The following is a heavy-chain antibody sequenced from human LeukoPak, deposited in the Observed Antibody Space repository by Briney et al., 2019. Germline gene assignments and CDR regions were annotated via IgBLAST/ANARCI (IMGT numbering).Heavy chain of an antibody. J-gene: IGHJ5*02. V-gene: IGHV3-30-3*01. Sequence: PGGSLRLSCAAPEFSFSNFAMYWVRQAPGKGLEWLAVISYDGSIRYYADSVKGRFTISRDNSNNTVHLQMNSLRTDDSALYYCAREDNPLWFDPWGQGTLVTVSS. CDR3: AREDNPLWFDP. CDR1: EFSFSNFA. D-gene: IGHD1-1*01. CDR2: ISYDGSIR.